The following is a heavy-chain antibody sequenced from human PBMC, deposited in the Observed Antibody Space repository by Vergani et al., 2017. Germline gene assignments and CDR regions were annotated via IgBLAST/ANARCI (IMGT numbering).Heavy chain of an antibody. CDR2: IYSTGST. CDR3: ARMGGYDEGDAFRIGYFDS. D-gene: IGHD3-22*01. V-gene: IGHV4-4*09. J-gene: IGHJ4*02. Sequence: QVQLQESGPGLVKPSQTLSLTCSVSGDSMSGYYWSWIRQPPGKELEWIGYIYSTGSTHHNPSLRRRINMSVDTSKNQFSLKLNSVTAADTAMYYCARMGGYDEGDAFRIGYFDSWGPGILVTVSS. CDR1: GDSMSGYY.